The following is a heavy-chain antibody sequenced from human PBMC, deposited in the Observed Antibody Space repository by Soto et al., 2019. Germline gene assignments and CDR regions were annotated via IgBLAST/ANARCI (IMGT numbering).Heavy chain of an antibody. J-gene: IGHJ5*02. D-gene: IGHD1-7*01. CDR2: IWYDGSNK. Sequence: QVQLVESGGGVVQPGRSLRLSCAASGFTFSDYGMHWVRQAPGKGLEWVAVIWYDGSNKYYADSVKGRFTISRDNFKTTLYLQMNGLRAEDTAVYYCARDRAAGTTSLFDPWGQGTRVTVSS. CDR3: ARDRAAGTTSLFDP. V-gene: IGHV3-33*01. CDR1: GFTFSDYG.